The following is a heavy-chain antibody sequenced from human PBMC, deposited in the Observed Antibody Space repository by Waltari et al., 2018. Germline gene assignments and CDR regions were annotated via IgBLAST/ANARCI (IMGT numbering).Heavy chain of an antibody. J-gene: IGHJ3*02. CDR3: ARGGLYGQQLLESAFEI. CDR2: ISPMFGTA. CDR1: GGSFSTHA. V-gene: IGHV1-69*05. D-gene: IGHD6-13*01. Sequence: QVQLVQSGAELKKPGSSVKVSCKVSGGSFSTHAITWVRQAPGQGLEWRGGISPMFGTANYAQKIQDRVTINTDESMTTAYMHLSSLTSDDTAVYYCARGGLYGQQLLESAFEIWGQGTKVTVSS.